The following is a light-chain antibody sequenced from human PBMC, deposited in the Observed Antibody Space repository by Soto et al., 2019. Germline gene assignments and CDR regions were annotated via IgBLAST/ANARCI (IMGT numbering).Light chain of an antibody. V-gene: IGKV3-20*01. J-gene: IGKJ1*01. CDR1: QSVSSSY. Sequence: EIVLTQSPGTLSLSPGERATLSCRASQSVSSSYLAWYQQKPGQAPRLLIYGASSRATGIPDRFSGSGSGTDFYLTISRLEPEDFAVYYCQQYTTFGQGTKVEIK. CDR2: GAS. CDR3: QQYTT.